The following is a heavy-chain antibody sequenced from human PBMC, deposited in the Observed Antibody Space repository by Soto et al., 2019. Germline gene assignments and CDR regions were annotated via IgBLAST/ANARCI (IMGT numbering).Heavy chain of an antibody. V-gene: IGHV3-30-3*01. J-gene: IGHJ4*02. CDR2: ISYDGSNK. CDR1: GFTFSSYA. CDR3: ARAFVPGTTSLFDY. Sequence: QVQLVESGGGVVQPGRSLRLSCAASGFTFSSYAMHWVRQAPGKGLERVAVISYDGSNKYYADSVKGRFTISRDNSKNTLYLQMNSLRAEDTAVYYCARAFVPGTTSLFDYWGQGTLVTVSS. D-gene: IGHD1-1*01.